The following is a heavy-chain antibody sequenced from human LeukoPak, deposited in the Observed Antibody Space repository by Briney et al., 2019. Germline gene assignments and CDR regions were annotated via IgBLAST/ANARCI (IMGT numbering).Heavy chain of an antibody. CDR1: GFTFSSYA. V-gene: IGHV3-23*01. D-gene: IGHD3-22*01. CDR2: ISGSGGST. J-gene: IGHJ3*02. Sequence: GSLRLSCAASGFTFSSYAMSWVRQAPGKGLEWVSAISGSGGSTYYADSVKGRFTISRDNSKNTLYLQMNSLRAEDTAVYYCARARGGIVVVVDAFDIWGQGTMVTVSS. CDR3: ARARGGIVVVVDAFDI.